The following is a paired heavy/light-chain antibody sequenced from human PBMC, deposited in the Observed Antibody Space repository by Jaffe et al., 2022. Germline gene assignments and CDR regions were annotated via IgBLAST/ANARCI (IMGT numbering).Heavy chain of an antibody. Sequence: EVRLVESGGGLVQPGGSLRLSCATSGFSFRDNWMHWVRQAPGEGPVWVSHIDTGSAITTYADSVKGRFIISRDNAKNTLYLQMNSLRAEDTAVYYCARDEGYFNSAWGQGTLVTVSS. CDR1: GFSFRDNW. CDR3: ARDEGYFNSA. CDR2: IDTGSAIT. D-gene: IGHD2-21*01. J-gene: IGHJ4*02. V-gene: IGHV3-74*01.
Light chain of an antibody. CDR3: YSYAGSYSWV. CDR2: AVT. J-gene: IGLJ3*02. CDR1: SSDVGGYDY. V-gene: IGLV2-11*01. Sequence: QSALTQPRSVSGSPGQSVTISCTGTSSDVGGYDYVSWYQQYPGKAPKVMISAVTKRRSGVPDRFSGSKSGNTASLTISGLQPEDEADYYCYSYAGSYSWVFGGGTKLTVL.